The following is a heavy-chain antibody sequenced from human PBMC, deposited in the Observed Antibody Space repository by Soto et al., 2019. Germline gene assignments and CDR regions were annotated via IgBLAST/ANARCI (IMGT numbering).Heavy chain of an antibody. J-gene: IGHJ4*02. CDR3: ARDGGRHSGGIDY. D-gene: IGHD1-26*01. CDR1: GGTFSSYS. CDR2: IIPIYGTA. Sequence: QVQLAQSGAEVKKRESSVKVSYKASGGTFSSYSINWVRQAPGQGLEWMGEIIPIYGTANYGQKFQGRVTITADESTSTAYMELSSLRSEDTAVYYCARDGGRHSGGIDYWGQGTLVTVSS. V-gene: IGHV1-69*01.